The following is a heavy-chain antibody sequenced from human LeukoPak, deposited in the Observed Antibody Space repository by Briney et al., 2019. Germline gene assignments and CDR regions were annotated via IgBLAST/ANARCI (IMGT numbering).Heavy chain of an antibody. D-gene: IGHD3-3*01. CDR2: IKQDGSEK. Sequence: QSGGSLRLSCAASGFTFSSYWMSWVRQAPGKGLEWVANIKQDGSEKYYVDSVKGRFTISRDNAKNSLYLQMNSLRAEDTAVYYCARPRRITIFGVDSYYFDYWGQGTLVTVSS. CDR1: GFTFSSYW. CDR3: ARPRRITIFGVDSYYFDY. V-gene: IGHV3-7*01. J-gene: IGHJ4*02.